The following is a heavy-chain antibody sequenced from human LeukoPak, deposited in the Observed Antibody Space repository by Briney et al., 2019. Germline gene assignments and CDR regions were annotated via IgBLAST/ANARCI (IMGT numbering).Heavy chain of an antibody. J-gene: IGHJ4*02. CDR3: AKDQTGLLWFGELSHGSEQQLVRRGY. CDR1: GFTFSSYA. CDR2: ISYDGSNK. V-gene: IGHV3-30*04. Sequence: GGSLRLSCAASGFTFSSYAMHWVRQAPGKGLEWVAVISYDGSNKYYADSVKGRFTISRDNSMNTLYLQMNSLRAEDTAVYYCAKDQTGLLWFGELSHGSEQQLVRRGYWGQGTLVTVPS. D-gene: IGHD3-10*01.